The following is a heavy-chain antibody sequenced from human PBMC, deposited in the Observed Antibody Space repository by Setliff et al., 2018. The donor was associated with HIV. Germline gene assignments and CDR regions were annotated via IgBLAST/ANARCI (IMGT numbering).Heavy chain of an antibody. D-gene: IGHD2-15*01. CDR1: GFTFSNYK. V-gene: IGHV3-48*03. CDR3: AKDRGVVG. Sequence: GGSLRLSCAASGFTFSNYKMNWVRQAPGKGLEWVSYINDRGTTMYYTDSVKGRFTISRDNSKNTLYLQMNSLRAEDTAVYYCAKDRGVVGWGQGTLVTVSS. J-gene: IGHJ4*02. CDR2: INDRGTTM.